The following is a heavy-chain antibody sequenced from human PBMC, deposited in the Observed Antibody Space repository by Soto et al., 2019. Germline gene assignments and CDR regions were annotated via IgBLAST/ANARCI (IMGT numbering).Heavy chain of an antibody. CDR2: MNPNSGNT. CDR3: ATVPPRIVVVFAEFPT. J-gene: IGHJ4*02. CDR1: GYTFTIYD. Sequence: ASVKVSCKASGYTFTIYDINWVRQATGQGLEWMGWMNPNSGNTGYAQKFQGRVTMTRNTSISTAYMELSSLRSEDTAVYYCATVPPRIVVVFAEFPTWGQGALVTVSS. V-gene: IGHV1-8*01. D-gene: IGHD2-21*01.